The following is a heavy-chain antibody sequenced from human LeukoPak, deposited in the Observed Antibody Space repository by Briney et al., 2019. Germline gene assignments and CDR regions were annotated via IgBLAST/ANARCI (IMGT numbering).Heavy chain of an antibody. D-gene: IGHD2-2*03. V-gene: IGHV1-2*02. CDR3: ARCSGYCSSTSCSEYYFDY. CDR1: GYSFTGYY. Sequence: ASVKVSCKASGYSFTGYYMHWVRQAPGQGLEWMGWINPNSGGTNYAQKFQGRVTMTRDTSISTAYMELSRLRSDDTAVYYCARCSGYCSSTSCSEYYFDYWGQGTLVTVSS. J-gene: IGHJ4*02. CDR2: INPNSGGT.